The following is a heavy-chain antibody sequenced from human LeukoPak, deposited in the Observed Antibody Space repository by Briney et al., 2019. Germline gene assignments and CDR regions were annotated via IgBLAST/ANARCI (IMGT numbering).Heavy chain of an antibody. J-gene: IGHJ4*02. CDR1: GGSISSSSYY. V-gene: IGHV4-39*07. CDR2: IYYSGNT. Sequence: SETLSLTCTVSGGSISSSSYYWGWIRQPPGQGLEWIGSIYYSGNTYYNPSLKSRVTISVDTSKNQFSLKLSSVTAADTAVYYCARTPYFDYWGQGTLVTVSS. CDR3: ARTPYFDY.